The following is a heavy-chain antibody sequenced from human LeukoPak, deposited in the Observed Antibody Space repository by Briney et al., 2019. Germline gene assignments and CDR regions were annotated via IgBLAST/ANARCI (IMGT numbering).Heavy chain of an antibody. J-gene: IGHJ5*02. Sequence: SETLSLTCTVSNGSTTGYCWSWIWQAPPKGQGWMGIIYYGRFTNHDPSLESPVTISIDNVKIQSSLKLFSLTAADTAVYFCARHFPPHHSGSYWFDAWSRGTLVTVSS. CDR1: NGSTTGYC. CDR2: IYYGRFT. CDR3: ARHFPPHHSGSYWFDA. D-gene: IGHD3-10*01. V-gene: IGHV4-59*08.